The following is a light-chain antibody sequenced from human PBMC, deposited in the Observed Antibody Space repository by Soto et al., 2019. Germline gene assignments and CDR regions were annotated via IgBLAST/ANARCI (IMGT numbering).Light chain of an antibody. CDR2: EGS. J-gene: IGLJ2*01. CDR1: SSDVGTYHL. V-gene: IGLV2-23*01. CDR3: CSFAVGRTLV. Sequence: QSVLTQPASVSGSPGQSVTISCTGTSSDVGTYHLVSWHQHQPGKAPKLIIYEGSKRPSGVSNRFSGSKSGNTASLTISGLQADDAADYSCCSFAVGRTLVFGGGTKLTVL.